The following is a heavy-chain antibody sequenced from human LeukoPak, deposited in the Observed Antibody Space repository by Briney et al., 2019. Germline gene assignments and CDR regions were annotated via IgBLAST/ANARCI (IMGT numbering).Heavy chain of an antibody. J-gene: IGHJ4*02. CDR2: ISSSGSTI. CDR3: AGGSGWYAYFDY. D-gene: IGHD6-19*01. V-gene: IGHV3-48*03. CDR1: GFTFSSYE. Sequence: GRSLRLSCAASGFTFSSYEMNWVRQAPGKGLEWVSYISSSGSTIYYADSVKGRFTISRDNAKNSLYLQMNSLRAEDTAVYYCAGGSGWYAYFDYWGQGTLVTVSS.